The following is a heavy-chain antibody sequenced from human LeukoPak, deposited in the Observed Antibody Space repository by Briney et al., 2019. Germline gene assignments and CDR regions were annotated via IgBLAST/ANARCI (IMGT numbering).Heavy chain of an antibody. CDR3: ARDWSGEDAFDI. Sequence: SETLSLTCTVSGGSISSSSYYWSWIRQPAGKGLEWIGRIYTSGSTNYNPSLKSRVTMSVDTSKNQFSLKLSSVTAADTAVYYCARDWSGEDAFDIWGQGTMVTVSS. D-gene: IGHD3-3*01. CDR1: GGSISSSSYY. CDR2: IYTSGST. J-gene: IGHJ3*02. V-gene: IGHV4-61*02.